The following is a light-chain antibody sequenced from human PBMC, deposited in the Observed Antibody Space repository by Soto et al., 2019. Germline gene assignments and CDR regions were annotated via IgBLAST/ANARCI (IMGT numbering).Light chain of an antibody. V-gene: IGKV2D-29*01. CDR2: EVS. CDR1: QSLLGSDGKTY. Sequence: DIVMTQTPLSLSFTPGQPASISCKSSQSLLGSDGKTYLSWYLQKPGHPPQLLIFEVSNHFSGVSDRFSGSGSGTDFTLKISRVEAEDVGVYYCLQGIGSKTCGQGTKVDIK. J-gene: IGKJ2*01. CDR3: LQGIGSKT.